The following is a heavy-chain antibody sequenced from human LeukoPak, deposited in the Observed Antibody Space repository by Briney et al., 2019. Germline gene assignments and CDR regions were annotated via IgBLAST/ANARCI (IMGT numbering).Heavy chain of an antibody. J-gene: IGHJ4*02. Sequence: PSETLSLTCTVSGGSISSYYWSWIRQPPGKGLEWIGYIYYSGSTNYNPSLKSRVTISVDTSKNQFSLKLSSVTAADTAVYYCARGLGTSAWYLGYWGQGTLVTVSS. CDR2: IYYSGST. D-gene: IGHD6-19*01. CDR1: GGSISSYY. V-gene: IGHV4-59*01. CDR3: ARGLGTSAWYLGY.